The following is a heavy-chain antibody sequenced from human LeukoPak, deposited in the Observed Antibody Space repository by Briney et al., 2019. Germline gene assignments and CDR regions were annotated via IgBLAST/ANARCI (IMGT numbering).Heavy chain of an antibody. CDR3: ARGGYSSPLDY. CDR1: GFTFSSYW. J-gene: IGHJ4*02. CDR2: INSDGSST. V-gene: IGHV3-74*01. D-gene: IGHD5-18*01. Sequence: RGSLRLSCAASGFTFSSYWMHWVRQAPGKGLVWVSRINSDGSSTSYADSVKGRFTISRDNAKNTLYLQMNSLRAEDTAVYYCARGGYSSPLDYWGQGTLVTVSS.